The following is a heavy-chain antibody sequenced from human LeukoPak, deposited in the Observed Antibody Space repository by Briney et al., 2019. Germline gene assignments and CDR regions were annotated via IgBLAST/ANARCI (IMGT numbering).Heavy chain of an antibody. CDR1: GFTFSSYD. D-gene: IGHD3-3*01. Sequence: GGSLRLSCAASGFTFSSYDMHWVRQAPGKGLEWVAVISYDGSNKYYADSVKGRFTISRDNSKNTLYLQMNSLRAEDTAVYYCARAGADFWSGYYRSPIDYWGQVTLVTVSS. CDR3: ARAGADFWSGYYRSPIDY. V-gene: IGHV3-30-3*01. CDR2: ISYDGSNK. J-gene: IGHJ4*02.